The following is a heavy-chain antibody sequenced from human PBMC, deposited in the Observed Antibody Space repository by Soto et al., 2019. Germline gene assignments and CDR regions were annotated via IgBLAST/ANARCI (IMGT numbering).Heavy chain of an antibody. CDR3: ARDARSSGDWFDP. CDR2: IIPILGIA. Sequence: QVQLVQSGAEVKKPGSSVKVSCKASGGTFSSYTISWVRQAPGQRLEWMGRIIPILGIANYAQKFQGRVTITEDKSTSKAYMELSSLRSEDTAVYDCARDARSSGDWFDPWGQGTLVTVSS. D-gene: IGHD4-17*01. J-gene: IGHJ5*02. CDR1: GGTFSSYT. V-gene: IGHV1-69*08.